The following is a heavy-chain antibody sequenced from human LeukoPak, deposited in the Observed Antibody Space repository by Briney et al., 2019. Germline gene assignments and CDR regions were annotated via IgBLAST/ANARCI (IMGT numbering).Heavy chain of an antibody. V-gene: IGHV4-34*01. CDR2: INHSGST. D-gene: IGHD6-13*01. J-gene: IGHJ4*02. CDR3: ARRRYSSTWDY. Sequence: SETLSLTCAVYGGSFSGYYWSWIRQPPGKGLEWIGEINHSGSTNYNPSLKSRVTISVDTSKNQFSLKLSSVTAADTAVYYCARRRYSSTWDYWGQGTLVTVSS. CDR1: GGSFSGYY.